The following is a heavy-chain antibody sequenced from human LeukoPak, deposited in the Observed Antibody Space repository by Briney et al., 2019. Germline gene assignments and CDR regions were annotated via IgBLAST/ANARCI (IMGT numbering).Heavy chain of an antibody. D-gene: IGHD1-14*01. CDR2: ITQDGSEK. Sequence: GGSLRLSCAASGFTFSSYWMSWVPQAPGKGLEWVAHITQDGSEKYYVDSVKGRFTISRDNAKNSLYLQMNSLRADDTAVYYCARDSYRALEYWGRGTLVTVSS. CDR1: GFTFSSYW. V-gene: IGHV3-7*01. CDR3: ARDSYRALEY. J-gene: IGHJ4*02.